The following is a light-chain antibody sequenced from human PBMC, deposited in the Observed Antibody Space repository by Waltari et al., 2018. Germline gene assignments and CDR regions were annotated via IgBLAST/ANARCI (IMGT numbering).Light chain of an antibody. CDR3: QQRYSWIT. CDR2: DSS. CDR1: QSVSNY. Sequence: EIVLTQSPATLSLSPGERATLSCRASQSVSNYLAWYQHKPGQAPRLLIYDSSNRATDIPGRFSGGGSGTDFTLTISSLEPEDFAVYYCQQRYSWITFGGGTKVEIK. V-gene: IGKV3-11*01. J-gene: IGKJ4*01.